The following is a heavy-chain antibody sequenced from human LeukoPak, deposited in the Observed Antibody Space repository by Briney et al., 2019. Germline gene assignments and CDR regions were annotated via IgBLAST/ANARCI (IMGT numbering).Heavy chain of an antibody. V-gene: IGHV3-21*01. CDR2: ISSSSSYI. J-gene: IGHJ4*02. CDR1: GFTFSSYS. CDR3: ARERDGYNYSSYDY. Sequence: GGSLRLSCAASGFTFSSYSMNWVRQAPGKELEWVSSISSSSSYIYYADSVKGRFTISRDNAKNSLYLQMNSLRAEDTAVYYCARERDGYNYSSYDYWGQGTLVTVSS. D-gene: IGHD5-24*01.